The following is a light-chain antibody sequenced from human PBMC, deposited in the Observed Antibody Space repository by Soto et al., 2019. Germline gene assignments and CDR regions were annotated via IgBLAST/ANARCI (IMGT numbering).Light chain of an antibody. J-gene: IGLJ1*01. CDR1: SSDVGNFDL. Sequence: QSALTQPASVSGSPGQSITISCTGTSSDVGNFDLLSWYQQHPGNVPTLIIYAANRRPSGVSNRFSGSQSANTASLTISGLQAEDEAEYYCCSYADSGTYVFGTGTKVTV. CDR2: AAN. CDR3: CSYADSGTYV. V-gene: IGLV2-23*01.